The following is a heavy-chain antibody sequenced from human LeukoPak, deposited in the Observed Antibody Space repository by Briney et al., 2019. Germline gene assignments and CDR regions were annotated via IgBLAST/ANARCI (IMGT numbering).Heavy chain of an antibody. Sequence: ASVKVSCKASGGTFSSYAISWVRQAPGQGLEWMGGIIPIFGTANYAQKFQGRVRITADESTSTAYMELSSLRSEDTAVYYCAISGYENIINFDYWGQGTLVTVSS. V-gene: IGHV1-69*01. CDR2: IIPIFGTA. CDR1: GGTFSSYA. J-gene: IGHJ4*02. CDR3: AISGYENIINFDY. D-gene: IGHD5-12*01.